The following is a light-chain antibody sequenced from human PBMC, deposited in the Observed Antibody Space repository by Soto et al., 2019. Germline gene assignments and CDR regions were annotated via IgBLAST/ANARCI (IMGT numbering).Light chain of an antibody. CDR1: QSVSSY. CDR3: QQRGSWPLT. V-gene: IGKV3-11*01. J-gene: IGKJ4*01. CDR2: HAS. Sequence: ESVLTQSPATLSFSXXXXXXLSXXASQSVSSYLAWYQQKPGQSPRLLIYHASNRATGIPARFSGSGSGTDFTLTISSLEPEDFAIYYCQQRGSWPLTFGGGTKVDIK.